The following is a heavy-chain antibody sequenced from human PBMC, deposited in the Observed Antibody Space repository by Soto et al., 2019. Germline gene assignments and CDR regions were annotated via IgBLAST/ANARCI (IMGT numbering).Heavy chain of an antibody. D-gene: IGHD2-2*01. CDR2: ISDDVART. CDR1: GFVFEVYW. CDR3: TRGHRTSSIGTGEV. V-gene: IGHV3-74*01. J-gene: IGHJ4*02. Sequence: PGGSLRLSCVASGFVFEVYWMHWVRQVPGKGLEWVSRISDDVARTDYADSVRGRFTISRDNANNALYLQMNALRGEDTAVYFWTRGHRTSSIGTGEVWGRGALVTVAS.